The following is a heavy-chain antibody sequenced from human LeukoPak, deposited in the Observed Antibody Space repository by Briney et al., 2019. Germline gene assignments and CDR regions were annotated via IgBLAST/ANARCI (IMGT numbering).Heavy chain of an antibody. CDR1: GFTFSSYW. Sequence: QSGGSLRLSCAASGFTFSSYWMSWVCQAPGKGLEWVANIKQDGSEKYYVDSVKGRFTISRDNAKNSLYLQMNSLRAEDTAVYYCARESGSAIPNWFDPWGQGTLVTVSS. J-gene: IGHJ5*02. CDR3: ARESGSAIPNWFDP. CDR2: IKQDGSEK. V-gene: IGHV3-7*01. D-gene: IGHD2-2*01.